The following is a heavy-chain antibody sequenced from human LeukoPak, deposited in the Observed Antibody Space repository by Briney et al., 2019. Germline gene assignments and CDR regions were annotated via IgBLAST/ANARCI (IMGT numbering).Heavy chain of an antibody. Sequence: PGGSLRLSCAASGFIFSDYYMTWIRQTPGKGLEWLSYISDSGSTIKYADSVKGRLTISRDNAKKSLFLQVNSLRAEDTAVYYCAIYYDCSGSIDHWGQGTLVTVSS. V-gene: IGHV3-11*01. J-gene: IGHJ4*02. CDR1: GFIFSDYY. D-gene: IGHD3-22*01. CDR3: AIYYDCSGSIDH. CDR2: ISDSGSTI.